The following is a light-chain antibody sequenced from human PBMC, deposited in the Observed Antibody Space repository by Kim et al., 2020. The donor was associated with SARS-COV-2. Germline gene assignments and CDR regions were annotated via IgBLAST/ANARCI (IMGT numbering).Light chain of an antibody. V-gene: IGKV3-20*01. CDR3: DQYGASTLYT. CDR1: TSVSISY. CDR2: GAS. Sequence: SHRETAPLSDRASTSVSISYLPWYQNNPGQSPRPLFYGASRRAPGIPDGFSGSESGTDFTRTISTLEPKVSAVNYSDQYGASTLYTFAQGTKLEI. J-gene: IGKJ2*01.